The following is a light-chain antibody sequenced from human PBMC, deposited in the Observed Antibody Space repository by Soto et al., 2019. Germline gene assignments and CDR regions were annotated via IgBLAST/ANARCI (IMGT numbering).Light chain of an antibody. CDR2: EVS. CDR1: SSDVGAYNY. CDR3: SSYTSSSTLYV. J-gene: IGLJ1*01. V-gene: IGLV2-14*01. Sequence: QSVLTQPASGSGSPGQSITISCTGTSSDVGAYNYVSWYQQHPGKAPKLMISEVSNRPSGVSNRFSGSKSGNTASLTISGLQAEDEADYFCSSYTSSSTLYVFGTGTKVTVL.